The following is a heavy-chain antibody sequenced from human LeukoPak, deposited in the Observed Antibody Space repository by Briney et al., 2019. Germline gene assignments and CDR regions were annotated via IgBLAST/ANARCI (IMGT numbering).Heavy chain of an antibody. J-gene: IGHJ4*02. CDR2: IIPIFGTA. CDR1: GGTFSSYA. CDR3: ARGEGYYYDSSGYYGFDY. D-gene: IGHD3-22*01. V-gene: IGHV1-69*05. Sequence: SVKVSCKASGGTFSSYAISWVRQAPGQGLEWVGRIIPIFGTANYAQKFQGRVTITTDESTSTAYMELSSLRSEDTAVYYCARGEGYYYDSSGYYGFDYWGQGTLVTVSS.